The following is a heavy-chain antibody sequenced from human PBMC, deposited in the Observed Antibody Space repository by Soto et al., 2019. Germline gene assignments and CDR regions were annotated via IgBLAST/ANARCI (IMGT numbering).Heavy chain of an antibody. CDR2: ISGSGDTI. V-gene: IGHV3-11*01. CDR1: GFTFSDYY. Sequence: QVHLVESGGGLVKPGGSLRLSCAASGFTFSDYYMHWIRQAPGKGLEWVSYISGSGDTIHYADSVQGRFTISRDNAKSSLYLQMSSLRAEDTAVYYCARVGCSASCFSDWFDLWGQGTLVTVSS. D-gene: IGHD2-2*01. CDR3: ARVGCSASCFSDWFDL. J-gene: IGHJ5*02.